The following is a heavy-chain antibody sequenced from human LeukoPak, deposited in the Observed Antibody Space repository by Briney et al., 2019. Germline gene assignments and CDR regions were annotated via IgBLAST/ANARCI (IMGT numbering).Heavy chain of an antibody. CDR3: ARAPGVAAAGINYYYYGMDV. Sequence: SETLSLTCAVYGGSFSGYYWSWIRQPPGKGLEWIGEINHSGSTNYNPSLKSRVIISVDTSKNQFSLKLSSVTAADTAVYYCARAPGVAAAGINYYYYGMDVWGQGTTVTVSS. CDR2: INHSGST. V-gene: IGHV4-34*01. CDR1: GGSFSGYY. D-gene: IGHD6-13*01. J-gene: IGHJ6*02.